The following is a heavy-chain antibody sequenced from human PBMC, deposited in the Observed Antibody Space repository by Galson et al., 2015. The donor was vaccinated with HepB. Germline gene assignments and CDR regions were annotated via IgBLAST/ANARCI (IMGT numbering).Heavy chain of an antibody. CDR2: IRYDGSNK. D-gene: IGHD3-22*01. J-gene: IGHJ4*02. CDR1: GFTFSSYG. V-gene: IGHV3-30*02. Sequence: SLRLSCAASGFTFSSYGMHWVRQAPGKGLEWVAFIRYDGSNKYYADSVKGRFTISRDNSKNTLYLQMNSLRAEDTAVYYCAKDRPAYYDSSGYYPNALDYWGQGTLVTVSS. CDR3: AKDRPAYYDSSGYYPNALDY.